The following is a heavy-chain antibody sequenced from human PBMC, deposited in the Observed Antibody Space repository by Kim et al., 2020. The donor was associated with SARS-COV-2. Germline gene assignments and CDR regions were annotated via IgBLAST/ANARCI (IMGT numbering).Heavy chain of an antibody. CDR3: ARGPDNQLELLYYYYYYG. Sequence: SETLSLTCAVYGGSFSGYYWSWIRQPPGKGLEWVGEINHSGSTNYNPSLKSRGTITVDTSKNQFPLKLSPVTAADTAVYYCARGPDNQLELLYYYYYYG. CDR2: INHSGST. CDR1: GGSFSGYY. J-gene: IGHJ6*01. D-gene: IGHD1-7*01. V-gene: IGHV4-34*01.